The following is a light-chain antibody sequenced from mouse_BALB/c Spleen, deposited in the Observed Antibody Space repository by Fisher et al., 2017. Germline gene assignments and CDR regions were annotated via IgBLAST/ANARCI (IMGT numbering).Light chain of an antibody. CDR2: STS. CDR1: SSVSSSY. J-gene: IGKJ1*01. Sequence: DIVITQTPAIMSASPGEKVTMTCRASSSVSSSYLHWYQQKSGASPKLWIYSTSNLASGVPSRFSGSGSGTFYSLTISSVEAEDAADYYCHQWSSYRTFGGGTKLEIK. V-gene: IGKV4-57-1*01. CDR3: HQWSSYRT.